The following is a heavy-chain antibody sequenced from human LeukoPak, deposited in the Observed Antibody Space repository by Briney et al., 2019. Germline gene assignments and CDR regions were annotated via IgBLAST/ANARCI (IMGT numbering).Heavy chain of an antibody. CDR1: GFTFSSYG. D-gene: IGHD5-18*01. Sequence: GGSLRLSCAAPGFTFSSYGMHWVRQAPGKGLEWVAVISYDGSNKYYADSVKGRFTISRDNSKNTLYLQMNSLRAEDTAVYYCAKDVSGLWLRGAFDIWGQGTMVTVSS. CDR2: ISYDGSNK. CDR3: AKDVSGLWLRGAFDI. V-gene: IGHV3-30*18. J-gene: IGHJ3*02.